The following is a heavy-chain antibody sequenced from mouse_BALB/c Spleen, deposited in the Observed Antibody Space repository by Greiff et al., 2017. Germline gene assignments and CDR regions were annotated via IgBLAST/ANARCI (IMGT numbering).Heavy chain of an antibody. D-gene: IGHD1-1*01. Sequence: VESGGGLVQPGGSLKLSCAASGFTFSSYTMSWVRQTPEKRLEWVAYISNGGGSTYYPDTVKGRFTISRDNAKNTLYLQMSSLKSEDTAMYYCARHGLRSSSWFAYWGQGTTLTVSS. CDR3: ARHGLRSSSWFAY. CDR1: GFTFSSYT. V-gene: IGHV5-12-2*01. CDR2: ISNGGGST. J-gene: IGHJ2*01.